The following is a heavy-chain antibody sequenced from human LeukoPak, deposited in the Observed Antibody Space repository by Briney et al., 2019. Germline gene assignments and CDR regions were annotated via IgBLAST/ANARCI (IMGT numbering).Heavy chain of an antibody. Sequence: SVKVSCKASGGTFSSYAISWVRQAPGQGLEWMGGIIPIFGTANYAQKFQGRVTITTDESTSTAYMELSSLRSEDTAVCYCARGDGYNTPVDVWGKGTAVTVSS. CDR1: GGTFSSYA. J-gene: IGHJ6*04. CDR2: IIPIFGTA. V-gene: IGHV1-69*05. D-gene: IGHD5-24*01. CDR3: ARGDGYNTPVDV.